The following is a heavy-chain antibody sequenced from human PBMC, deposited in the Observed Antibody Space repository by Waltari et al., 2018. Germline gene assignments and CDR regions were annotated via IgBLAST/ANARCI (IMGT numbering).Heavy chain of an antibody. CDR3: ARPLFTFGGVIVNLGAFDI. D-gene: IGHD3-16*02. J-gene: IGHJ3*02. CDR1: GFTFSSYG. Sequence: QVQLVESGGGVVQPGRSLRLSCAASGFTFSSYGMHWVRQAPGKGLEWVAVIWYDGSNKYYADSVKGRFTISRDNSKNTLYLQMNSLRAEDTAVYYCARPLFTFGGVIVNLGAFDIWGQGTMVTVSS. V-gene: IGHV3-33*01. CDR2: IWYDGSNK.